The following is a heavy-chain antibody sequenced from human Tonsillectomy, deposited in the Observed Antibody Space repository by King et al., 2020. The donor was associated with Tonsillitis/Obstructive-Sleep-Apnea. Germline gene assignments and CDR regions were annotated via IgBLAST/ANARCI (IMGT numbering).Heavy chain of an antibody. V-gene: IGHV3-23*04. J-gene: IGHJ6*03. CDR2: ISGSGGNT. Sequence: VQLVESGGGLVQPGGSLRLSCAASGFTFSSYAMSWVRQAPGKGLEWVSAISGSGGNTYYADSVKGRVTISRDNSKNTLYLQMNSLRAEDTAVYYCARAPPAILYYYMDVRGKGTTVTVSS. CDR3: ARAPPAILYYYMDV. CDR1: GFTFSSYA.